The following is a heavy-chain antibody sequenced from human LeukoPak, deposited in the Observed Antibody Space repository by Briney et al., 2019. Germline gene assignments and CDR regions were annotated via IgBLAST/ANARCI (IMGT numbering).Heavy chain of an antibody. CDR3: ARDRGGTTVTILDY. J-gene: IGHJ4*02. CDR1: GGTFSSYA. D-gene: IGHD4-17*01. V-gene: IGHV1-69*13. CDR2: IIPIFGTA. Sequence: ASVKVSYKASGGTFSSYAISWVRQAPGQGLEWMGGIIPIFGTANYAQKFQGRVTITADESTSTAYMELSSLRSEDTAVYYCARDRGGTTVTILDYWGQGTLVTVSS.